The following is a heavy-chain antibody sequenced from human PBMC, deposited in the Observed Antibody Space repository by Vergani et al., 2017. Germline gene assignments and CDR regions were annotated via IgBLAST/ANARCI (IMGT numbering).Heavy chain of an antibody. D-gene: IGHD3-9*01. V-gene: IGHV4-31*03. Sequence: QVQLQESGPGLVKPSQTLSLTCTVSGGSISSGGYYWSWIRQHPGKGLEWIGYIYYSGSTYYNPSPKSRVTISVDTSKNPFSLKLSSVTAADTAVYYCARGSRGYDILTGYYTAYYFDYWGQGTLVTVSS. CDR3: ARGSRGYDILTGYYTAYYFDY. J-gene: IGHJ4*02. CDR2: IYYSGST. CDR1: GGSISSGGYY.